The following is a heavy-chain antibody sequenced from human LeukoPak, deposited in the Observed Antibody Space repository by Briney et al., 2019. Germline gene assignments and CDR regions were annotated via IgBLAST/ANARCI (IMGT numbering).Heavy chain of an antibody. CDR1: GFTFSSYS. J-gene: IGHJ4*02. CDR2: ISSSSSYI. V-gene: IGHV3-21*01. Sequence: GGSLRLSCAASGFTFSSYSMNWVRQAPGKGLEWVSSISSSSSYIYYADSVKGRFTISRDNAKNSLYLQMNSLRAEDTAVYYCARDRSSRWLQLYYFDYWGQGTLVTVSS. D-gene: IGHD5-24*01. CDR3: ARDRSSRWLQLYYFDY.